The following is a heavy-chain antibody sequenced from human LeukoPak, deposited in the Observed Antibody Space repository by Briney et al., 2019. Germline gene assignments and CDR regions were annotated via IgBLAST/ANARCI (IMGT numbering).Heavy chain of an antibody. J-gene: IGHJ3*02. CDR2: INPNSGGT. D-gene: IGHD3-22*01. CDR3: ARDPGHTYYYDSSGYKAFDI. Sequence: ASVKVSCKASGYTYTGYYMHWVRQAPGQGLDWMGRINPNSGGTNYAQKFQGRVTMTRDTSISTAYMELSRLRSDDTAVYCCARDPGHTYYYDSSGYKAFDIWGQGTMVTVSS. CDR1: GYTYTGYY. V-gene: IGHV1-2*06.